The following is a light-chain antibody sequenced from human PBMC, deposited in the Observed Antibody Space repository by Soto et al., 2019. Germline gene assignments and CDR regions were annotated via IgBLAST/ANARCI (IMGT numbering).Light chain of an antibody. CDR1: QTISSW. V-gene: IGKV1-5*03. CDR3: QHYNSYSEA. Sequence: IQVTQSASALSGSVGDRVTIPRRASQTISSWLAWYQQKPGKAPKLLIYKASTLKSGVPSRFSGSGSGTEFTLTISSLQPDDFATYYCQHYNSYSEAFGQGTKVDI. CDR2: KAS. J-gene: IGKJ1*01.